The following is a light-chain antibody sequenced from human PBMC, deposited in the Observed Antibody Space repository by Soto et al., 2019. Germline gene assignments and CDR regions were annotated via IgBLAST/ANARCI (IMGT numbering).Light chain of an antibody. Sequence: DIQLTQSPSCLSASVGDRVTITCRASQGISSYLAWYQQKPGKAPKLLIYAASTLQSGVPSRFSGSGSGTEFTLTISSLQHEDFATYYCKQLNSYPVFGQGTRLEIK. V-gene: IGKV1-9*01. CDR1: QGISSY. J-gene: IGKJ5*01. CDR3: KQLNSYPV. CDR2: AAS.